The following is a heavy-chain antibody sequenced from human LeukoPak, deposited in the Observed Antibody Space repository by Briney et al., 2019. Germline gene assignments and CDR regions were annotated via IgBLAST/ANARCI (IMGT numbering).Heavy chain of an antibody. CDR3: ARDYYDSSGYYYPFGY. D-gene: IGHD3-22*01. CDR1: GFTFSSYW. CDR2: IKQDGSEK. Sequence: GSLILSCAASGFTFSSYWMSWVRQAPGKGLEWVANIKQDGSEKYYVDSVKGRFTISRDNAKNSLYLQMNSLRAEDTAVYYCARDYYDSSGYYYPFGYWGQGTLVTVSS. J-gene: IGHJ4*02. V-gene: IGHV3-7*01.